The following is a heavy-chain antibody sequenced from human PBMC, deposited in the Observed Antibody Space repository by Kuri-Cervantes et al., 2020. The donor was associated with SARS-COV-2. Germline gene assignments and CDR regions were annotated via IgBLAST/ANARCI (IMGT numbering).Heavy chain of an antibody. J-gene: IGHJ4*02. D-gene: IGHD5-12*01. V-gene: IGHV3-30*03. CDR1: GFTFSSYA. CDR2: ISYDGSNK. CDR3: ASQGPEDEWLIGN. Sequence: GESLKIPCAAPGFTFSSYAMHWVRQAPGKGPEGGAVISYDGSNKYYADSVKGRYAISRDNSKNTLYLQINNLRAEDTAVYYCASQGPEDEWLIGNWGQGTLVTVSS.